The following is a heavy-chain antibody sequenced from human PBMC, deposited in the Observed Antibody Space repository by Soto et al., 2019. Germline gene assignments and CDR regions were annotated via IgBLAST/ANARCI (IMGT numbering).Heavy chain of an antibody. CDR1: GGSISSGGYY. D-gene: IGHD2-15*01. V-gene: IGHV4-31*03. Sequence: SETLSLTCTVSGGSISSGGYYWSWIRQHPGKGLEWIGYIYYSGSTYYNPSLKSRVTISVDTSKNQFSLKLSSVTAADTAVYYCARGCSGGSCYYYYYMDVWGKGTTVTVSS. J-gene: IGHJ6*03. CDR2: IYYSGST. CDR3: ARGCSGGSCYYYYYMDV.